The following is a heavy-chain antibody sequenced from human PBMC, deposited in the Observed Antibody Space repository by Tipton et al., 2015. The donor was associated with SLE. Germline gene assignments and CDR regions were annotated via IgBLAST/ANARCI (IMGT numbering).Heavy chain of an antibody. D-gene: IGHD3-10*01. Sequence: TLSLTCTVSGGSISSYYWSWIRQPPGKGLEWIGYMYYSGSTNYNPSLKSRVTISVDTSKNQFSLKLSSVTAADTAVYYCARGIGGPYYCCYMDVWGKRTTVSVSS. CDR1: GGSISSYY. V-gene: IGHV4-59*01. J-gene: IGHJ6*03. CDR2: MYYSGST. CDR3: ARGIGGPYYCCYMDV.